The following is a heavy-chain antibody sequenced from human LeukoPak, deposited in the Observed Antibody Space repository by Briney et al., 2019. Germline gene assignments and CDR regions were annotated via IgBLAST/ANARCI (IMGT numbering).Heavy chain of an antibody. CDR3: AREPVTTQGEYY. Sequence: ASVKVSCKAAGYTFICYGISWVRQAPGQGLEWMGWISAYNGNTNYAQKLQGRVTMTTDTSTSTAYMELRSLRSDDTAVYYCAREPVTTQGEYYSGQGTLVTVSS. J-gene: IGHJ4*02. D-gene: IGHD4-17*01. V-gene: IGHV1-18*01. CDR2: ISAYNGNT. CDR1: GYTFICYG.